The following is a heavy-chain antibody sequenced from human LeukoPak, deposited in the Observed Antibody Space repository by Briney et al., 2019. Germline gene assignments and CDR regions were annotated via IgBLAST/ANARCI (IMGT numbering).Heavy chain of an antibody. D-gene: IGHD6-19*01. V-gene: IGHV3-53*01. CDR1: GFTVSSNY. Sequence: GGSLRLSCAASGFTVSSNYMSWVRQAPGKGLEWVSIIYSGGSTFYSDSVKGRFTISRDNSKNTLYLQMNSRRAEDTAVYYCARDRLAVDGGRQRLDIWGQGTMVTVSS. CDR2: IYSGGST. J-gene: IGHJ3*02. CDR3: ARDRLAVDGGRQRLDI.